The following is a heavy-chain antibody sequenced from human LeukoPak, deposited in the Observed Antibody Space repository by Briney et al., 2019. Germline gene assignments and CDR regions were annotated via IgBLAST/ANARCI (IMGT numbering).Heavy chain of an antibody. J-gene: IGHJ4*02. D-gene: IGHD3-16*02. CDR3: ARRRIADY. V-gene: IGHV4-39*01. CDR2: IYYSGST. CDR1: GGSISSSSYY. Sequence: PSETLSLTCTVSGGSISSSSYYWGWIRQPPGKGLEWIGSIYYSGSTYYNPSLKSRVTISVDTSKNQFSLKLSSVTAADTAVYYCARRRIADYWGQGTLVIVSS.